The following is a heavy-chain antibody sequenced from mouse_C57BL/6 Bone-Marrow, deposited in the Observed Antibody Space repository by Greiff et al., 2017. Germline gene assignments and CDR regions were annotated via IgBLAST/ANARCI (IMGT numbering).Heavy chain of an antibody. Sequence: EVKLMESGGGLVQPGGSLSLSCAASGFTFTDYYMSWVRQPPGKALEWLGFIRNKANGYTTEYSASVKGRFTISRDNSKSILYLQMNALRAEDSATYYCARSGDYDYAMDYCGQGTSVTVSS. D-gene: IGHD2-4*01. V-gene: IGHV7-3*01. CDR3: ARSGDYDYAMDY. J-gene: IGHJ4*01. CDR1: GFTFTDYY. CDR2: IRNKANGYTT.